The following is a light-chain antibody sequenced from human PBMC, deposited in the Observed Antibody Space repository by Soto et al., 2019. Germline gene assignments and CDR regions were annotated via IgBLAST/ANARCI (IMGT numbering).Light chain of an antibody. V-gene: IGLV2-14*01. CDR2: EVS. J-gene: IGLJ1*01. Sequence: QSVLTQPASVSGSPGQSITISCTGTSSDVGTYNYVSWYQHHPGKAPKLIIYEVSNRPSGVSNRFSGSKSGSTASLTISGVQAEDEADYHCTSYTRDTALVFGTGTKLTVL. CDR1: SSDVGTYNY. CDR3: TSYTRDTALV.